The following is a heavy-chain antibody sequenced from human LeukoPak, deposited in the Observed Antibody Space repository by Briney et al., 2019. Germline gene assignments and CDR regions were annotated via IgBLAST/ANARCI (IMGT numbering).Heavy chain of an antibody. D-gene: IGHD2-15*01. CDR2: ISGSGGST. CDR3: AKAVVAATQGYYYGMDV. CDR1: GFTFSNYA. Sequence: PGGSLRLSCVASGFTFSNYAMSWVRQAPGKGLEWVSAISGSGGSTYYADSVKGRFTISRDNSKNTLYLQMNSLRAEDTAVYYCAKAVVAATQGYYYGMDVWGKGTTVTVSS. V-gene: IGHV3-23*01. J-gene: IGHJ6*04.